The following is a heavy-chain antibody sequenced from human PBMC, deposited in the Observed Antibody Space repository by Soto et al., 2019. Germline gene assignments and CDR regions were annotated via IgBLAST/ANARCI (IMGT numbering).Heavy chain of an antibody. CDR3: ARGPLYCSSTSCYPNWFDP. CDR2: IWYDGSNK. J-gene: IGHJ5*02. D-gene: IGHD2-2*01. CDR1: GFTFSSYG. V-gene: IGHV3-33*01. Sequence: GGSLRLSCAAPGFTFSSYGMHWVRQAPGKGLEWVAVIWYDGSNKYYADSVKGRFTISRDNSKNTLYLQMNSLRAEDTAVYYCARGPLYCSSTSCYPNWFDPWGQGTLVTVSS.